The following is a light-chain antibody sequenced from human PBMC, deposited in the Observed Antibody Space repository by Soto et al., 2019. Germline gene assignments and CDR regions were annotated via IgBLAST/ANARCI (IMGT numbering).Light chain of an antibody. Sequence: EIVLTQSPGALSLSPGERATLSCRASQSVSSGALAWYQQKPGQAPSPLIYGAPSRATCIPDRCSGSGSGTDFTVTISRLEPEDLQVYYCVQYGSPQYTIGPRAKLEIK. J-gene: IGKJ2*01. CDR1: QSVSSGA. CDR3: VQYGSPQYT. V-gene: IGKV3-20*01. CDR2: GAP.